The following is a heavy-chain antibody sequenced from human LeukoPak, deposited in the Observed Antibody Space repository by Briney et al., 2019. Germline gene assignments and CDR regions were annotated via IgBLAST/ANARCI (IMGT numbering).Heavy chain of an antibody. J-gene: IGHJ4*02. D-gene: IGHD2-8*02. V-gene: IGHV3-74*01. Sequence: GGSLRLSCTASGFSFSGHWMHWARQLPGKGLVWVSRISPTGSTTSYADSVKSRFTISRDNAKNSVHLQMNSLRAEDTAVYYCATGGCTSASCYFDYWGQGTLVTVSS. CDR3: ATGGCTSASCYFDY. CDR1: GFSFSGHW. CDR2: ISPTGSTT.